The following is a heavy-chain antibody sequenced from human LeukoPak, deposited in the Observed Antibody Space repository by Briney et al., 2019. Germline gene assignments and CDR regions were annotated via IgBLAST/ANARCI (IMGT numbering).Heavy chain of an antibody. CDR3: AKDHNWGTRNPYYFDY. D-gene: IGHD1-1*01. CDR2: MSDDGGDK. V-gene: IGHV3-30*04. J-gene: IGHJ4*02. CDR1: GFTFSGYA. Sequence: PGRSLRLSCAASGFTFSGYAMHWVRQAPGKGLEWVAVMSDDGGDKYYADSVKGRFTISRDNSKNTLYLQMNSLRAEDTAVYYCAKDHNWGTRNPYYFDYWGQGTLVTVSS.